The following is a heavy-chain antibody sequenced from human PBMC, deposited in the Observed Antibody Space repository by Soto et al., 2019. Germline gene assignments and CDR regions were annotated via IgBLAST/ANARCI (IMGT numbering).Heavy chain of an antibody. V-gene: IGHV1-18*01. Sequence: QVQLVQSGAEVKKPGASVKVSCKASGYTFTSYGISWVRQAPGQGLEWMGWISAYNGNTNYAQKLQGRVTMPTETSTRTDYMELRSLRSDDTAVYYCARYRDRGVRSDWYFDLWGRGTLVTVSS. D-gene: IGHD2-8*01. J-gene: IGHJ2*01. CDR3: ARYRDRGVRSDWYFDL. CDR2: ISAYNGNT. CDR1: GYTFTSYG.